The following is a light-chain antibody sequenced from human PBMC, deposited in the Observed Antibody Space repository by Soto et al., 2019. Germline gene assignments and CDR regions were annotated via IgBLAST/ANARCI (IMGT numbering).Light chain of an antibody. J-gene: IGLJ1*01. V-gene: IGLV2-11*01. CDR2: DVS. CDR3: CSYAGSSAYV. CDR1: SSDVGGYNH. Sequence: QSALTQPRSVSGSPGQSVTISCTGNSSDVGGYNHVSWYKQNPGEAPKVMIFDVSKRPSGVPDRFSGSKSDNTASLTISGLQAEDEADYYCCSYAGSSAYVFGAGTKLTVL.